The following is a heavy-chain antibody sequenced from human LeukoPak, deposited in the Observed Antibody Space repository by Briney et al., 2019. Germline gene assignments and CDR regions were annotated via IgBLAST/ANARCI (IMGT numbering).Heavy chain of an antibody. V-gene: IGHV4-59*01. D-gene: IGHD4-17*01. J-gene: IGHJ3*01. CDR3: VGDYGDSDTLHL. Sequence: PSETLSLTCTVSGGSISNYYWTWIRQPPGKGLEWLGHIHYTGSSIGSTNYNPSLKGRVAISLDTSKTQFSLKLSSVTAADAAPYYCVGDYGDSDTLHLWGQGTMVSVSS. CDR2: IHYTGSSIGST. CDR1: GGSISNYY.